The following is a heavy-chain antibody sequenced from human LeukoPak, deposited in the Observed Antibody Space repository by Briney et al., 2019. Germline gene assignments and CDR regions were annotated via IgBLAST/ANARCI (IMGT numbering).Heavy chain of an antibody. Sequence: PGGSLRLSCAASGFTFSSSAMSWVRQVPGKGLEWVSGISASGGSTSYADSVKGRFTISRDNSKNTLYLQMNSLRAEDTAVYYCAKGQVAGPTNNRFDYWGQGTLVTVSS. D-gene: IGHD6-19*01. CDR3: AKGQVAGPTNNRFDY. CDR1: GFTFSSSA. J-gene: IGHJ4*02. CDR2: ISASGGST. V-gene: IGHV3-23*01.